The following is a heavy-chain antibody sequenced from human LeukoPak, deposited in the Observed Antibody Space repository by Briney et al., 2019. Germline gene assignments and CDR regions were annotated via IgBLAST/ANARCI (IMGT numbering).Heavy chain of an antibody. D-gene: IGHD4-11*01. J-gene: IGHJ4*02. Sequence: GGSLRLSCAASGFTFTSYWIHWVRHAPGKGMVWVSRINSDGRTTIYADDVKGRFTISRDNAKNTLYLQMNSLIAEDTAVYYCARDNDYKIDYWGQGTLVAVSS. CDR3: ARDNDYKIDY. CDR2: INSDGRTT. CDR1: GFTFTSYW. V-gene: IGHV3-74*01.